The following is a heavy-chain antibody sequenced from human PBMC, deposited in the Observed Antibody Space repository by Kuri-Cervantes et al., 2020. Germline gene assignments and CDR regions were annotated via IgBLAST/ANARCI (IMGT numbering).Heavy chain of an antibody. D-gene: IGHD1-26*01. CDR2: INHSGST. J-gene: IGHJ4*02. CDR3: ARGVRVGATGWDFDY. CDR1: GGSISSSNW. Sequence: GSLRLSCAVSGGSISSSNWWSWVRQPPGKGLEWIGEINHSGSTNYNPSLKSRVTISVDTSKNQFSLKLSSVTAADTAVYYCARGVRVGATGWDFDYWGQGTLVTVSS. V-gene: IGHV4-4*02.